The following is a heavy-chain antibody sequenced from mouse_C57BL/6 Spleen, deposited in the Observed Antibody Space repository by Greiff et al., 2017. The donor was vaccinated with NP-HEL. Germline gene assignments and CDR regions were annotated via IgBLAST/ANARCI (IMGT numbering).Heavy chain of an antibody. CDR1: GFNIKNTY. D-gene: IGHD1-1*01. CDR2: IDPANGNT. J-gene: IGHJ2*01. Sequence: VQLQQSVAELVRPGASVKLSCTASGFNIKNTYMQWVKQRPEQGLEWIGRIDPANGNTKYAPKFQGKATITADTSSNTAYLQLSSLTSEDTAIYYCARSGGSSYFDYWGQGTTLTVSS. V-gene: IGHV14-3*01. CDR3: ARSGGSSYFDY.